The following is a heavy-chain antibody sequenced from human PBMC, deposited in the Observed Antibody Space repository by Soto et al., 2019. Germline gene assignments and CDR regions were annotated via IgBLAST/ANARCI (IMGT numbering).Heavy chain of an antibody. J-gene: IGHJ6*02. D-gene: IGHD4-4*01. CDR1: GGSISSGDYY. CDR3: ARYRDYSNRKKLYYYYYGMDV. Sequence: PSETLSLTCTFSGGSISSGDYYWSWIRQPPGKGLEWIGEINHSGSTNYSPYLKSRVTISVDTSKNQLSLKLSSVTAADTAVYYCARYRDYSNRKKLYYYYYGMDVWGQGTTVTVSS. CDR2: INHSGST. V-gene: IGHV4-39*07.